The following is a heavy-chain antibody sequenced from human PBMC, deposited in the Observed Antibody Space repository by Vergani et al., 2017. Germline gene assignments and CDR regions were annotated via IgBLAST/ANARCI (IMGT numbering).Heavy chain of an antibody. CDR3: ASLLGSSYAFDI. J-gene: IGHJ3*02. D-gene: IGHD5/OR15-5a*01. Sequence: QVQLQQWGAGLLKPSETLSLTCAVYGGSFSGYYWGWIRQPPGKGLEWIGSIYYSGSTYYNPSLKSRVTISVDTSKNQFSLKLSSVTAADTAVYYCASLLGSSYAFDIWGQGTMVTVSS. V-gene: IGHV4-34*01. CDR2: IYYSGST. CDR1: GGSFSGYY.